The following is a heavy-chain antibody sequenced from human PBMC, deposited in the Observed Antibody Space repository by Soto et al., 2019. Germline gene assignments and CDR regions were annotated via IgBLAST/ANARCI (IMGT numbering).Heavy chain of an antibody. CDR1: GFTFSIYA. CDR3: AKDPTVVTPVYWFDP. J-gene: IGHJ5*02. CDR2: ISGSGGST. V-gene: IGHV3-23*01. Sequence: PGGSLRLSCASSGFTFSIYAMIVVLHAPVKGLEWVSAISGSGGSTYYADSVKGRFTISRDNSKNTLYLQMNSLRAEDTAVYYCAKDPTVVTPVYWFDPWGQGTLVTVSS. D-gene: IGHD4-17*01.